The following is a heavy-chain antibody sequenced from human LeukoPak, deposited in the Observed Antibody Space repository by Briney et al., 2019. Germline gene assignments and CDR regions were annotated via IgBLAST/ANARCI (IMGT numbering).Heavy chain of an antibody. CDR3: ARDPAAFTIFGVVITNAFDI. V-gene: IGHV4-39*02. CDR2: IYYSGST. J-gene: IGHJ3*02. CDR1: GGSISSSSYY. D-gene: IGHD3-3*01. Sequence: PSETLSLTCTVSGGSISSSSYYWGWIRQPPGKGLEWIGSIYYSGSTYYNPSLKSRVTISVDTSKNQFSLKLSSVTAADTAVYYCARDPAAFTIFGVVITNAFDIWGQGTMVTVSS.